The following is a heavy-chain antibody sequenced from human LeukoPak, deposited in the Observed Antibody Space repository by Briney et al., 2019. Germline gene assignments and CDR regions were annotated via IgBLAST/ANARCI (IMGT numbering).Heavy chain of an antibody. V-gene: IGHV3-30-3*01. D-gene: IGHD3-9*01. CDR3: ARANTRYFDWLTLRGGFDI. CDR1: GFTFSSYA. Sequence: PGGSLRLSCAASGFTFSSYAMHWVRQAPGKGLEWVAVISYDGSNKYYADSVKGRFTISRDNSKNTLYLQMNSLRAEDTAVYYCARANTRYFDWLTLRGGFDIWGQGTMVTVSS. J-gene: IGHJ3*02. CDR2: ISYDGSNK.